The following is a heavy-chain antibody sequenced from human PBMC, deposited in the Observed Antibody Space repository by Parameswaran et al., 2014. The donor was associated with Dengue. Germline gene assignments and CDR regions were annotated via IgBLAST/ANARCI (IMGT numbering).Heavy chain of an antibody. CDR3: ARAYGSGNYLGYYGMDV. V-gene: IGHV1-18*01. D-gene: IGHD3-10*01. CDR2: ISAYNGNT. J-gene: IGHJ6*02. Sequence: VKVSCKASGYTLPSYGISWVRQAPGQGLEWMGWISAYNGNTNYAQKLQGRVTMTTDTSTSTAYMELRSLRSDDTAVYYCARAYGSGNYLGYYGMDVWGQGTTVTVSS. CDR1: GYTLPSYG.